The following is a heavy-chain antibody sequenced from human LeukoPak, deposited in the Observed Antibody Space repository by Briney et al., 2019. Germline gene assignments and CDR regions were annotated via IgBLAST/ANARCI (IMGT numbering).Heavy chain of an antibody. V-gene: IGHV3-23*01. Sequence: QSGGSLRLSCAASGFTFSSYAMRGAREAPGKGRGWVSPISGSGGSTYYADSVRGRFTISRDNSKNTLYLQMNSLRAEDTAVYYCAKPGVDTAMVYYFDYWGQGTPVTVSS. CDR2: ISGSGGST. J-gene: IGHJ4*02. D-gene: IGHD5-18*01. CDR1: GFTFSSYA. CDR3: AKPGVDTAMVYYFDY.